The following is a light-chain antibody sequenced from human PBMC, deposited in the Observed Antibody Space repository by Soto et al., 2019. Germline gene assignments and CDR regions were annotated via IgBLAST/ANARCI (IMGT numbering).Light chain of an antibody. Sequence: QSVLTQPPSVSGAPGQRVTISCTGSSSNIGAGYDVHWYQQLPGTAPKLLIYGNSNRPSGVPDRFSGSKSGTSASLASTGLQAEDEADDYCQSYDSSRNVVFGGGTKVTVL. CDR2: GNS. CDR3: QSYDSSRNVV. V-gene: IGLV1-40*01. J-gene: IGLJ2*01. CDR1: SSNIGAGYD.